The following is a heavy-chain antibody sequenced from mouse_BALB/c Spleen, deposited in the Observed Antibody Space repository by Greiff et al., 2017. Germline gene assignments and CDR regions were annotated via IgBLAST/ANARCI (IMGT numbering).Heavy chain of an antibody. CDR3: ATYYVAY. Sequence: VQLQQSGPGLVQPSQSLSITCTVSGFSLTSYGVHWVRQSPGKGLEWLGVIWSGGSTDYNAAFISRLSISKDNSKSQVFFKMNSLQANDTAIYYCATYYVAYWGQGTLVTVS. CDR2: IWSGGST. V-gene: IGHV2-2*02. J-gene: IGHJ3*01. D-gene: IGHD2-10*01. CDR1: GFSLTSYG.